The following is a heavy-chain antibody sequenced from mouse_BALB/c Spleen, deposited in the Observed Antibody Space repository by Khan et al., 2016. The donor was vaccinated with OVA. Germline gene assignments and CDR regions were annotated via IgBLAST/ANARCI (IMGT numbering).Heavy chain of an antibody. Sequence: QVQLKESGPGLVAPSQSLSITCTVSGFSLTSNGVSWVRQPLGKGLEWRGVIWGDGSINYHSVFKSRLSISKDNTKSQGFLKLNSLQTDDTATYYCAKLKVFYFDYWGQGTTLTVSS. CDR2: IWGDGSI. D-gene: IGHD1-3*01. CDR3: AKLKVFYFDY. CDR1: GFSLTSNG. V-gene: IGHV2-3*01. J-gene: IGHJ2*01.